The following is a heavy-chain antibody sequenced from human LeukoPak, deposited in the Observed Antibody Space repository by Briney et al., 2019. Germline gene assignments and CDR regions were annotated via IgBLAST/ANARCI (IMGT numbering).Heavy chain of an antibody. V-gene: IGHV3-30-3*01. CDR1: GFTFSSYA. J-gene: IGHJ6*02. CDR2: ISYDGSNK. D-gene: IGHD6-25*01. CDR3: ARESGFRYYCYYGMDV. Sequence: GRSLRLSCAASGFTFSSYAMHWVRQAPGKGLEWVAVISYDGSNKYYADSVKGRFTISRDNSKNTLYPQMNSLRAEDTAVYYCARESGFRYYCYYGMDVWGQGTAVTVSS.